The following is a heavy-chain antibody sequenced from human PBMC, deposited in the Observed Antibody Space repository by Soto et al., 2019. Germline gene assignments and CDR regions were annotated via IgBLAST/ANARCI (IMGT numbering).Heavy chain of an antibody. CDR3: ARDGLRYCSSTSCYFRWFDP. V-gene: IGHV3-33*01. CDR1: GFTFSSYG. D-gene: IGHD2-2*01. CDR2: IWYDGSNK. Sequence: QVQLVESGGGVVQPGRSQRLSCAASGFTFSSYGMHWVRQAPGKGLEWVAVIWYDGSNKYYADSVKGRFTISRDNSKNTLYLQMNSLRAEDTAVYYCARDGLRYCSSTSCYFRWFDPWGQGTLVTVSS. J-gene: IGHJ5*02.